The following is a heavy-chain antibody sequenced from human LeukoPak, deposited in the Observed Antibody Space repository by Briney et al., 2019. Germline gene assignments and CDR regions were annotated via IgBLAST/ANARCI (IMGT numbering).Heavy chain of an antibody. CDR3: ARVAAAAGYYFDY. CDR2: INPSGGST. Sequence: GAAVKVSCKASGYTFTSYYMHWVRQAPVQGLEWMGIINPSGGSTSYAQKFQGRVTMTRDMSTSTVYMELSSLRSEDTAVYYCARVAAAAGYYFDYWGQGTLVTVSS. CDR1: GYTFTSYY. D-gene: IGHD6-13*01. J-gene: IGHJ4*02. V-gene: IGHV1-46*01.